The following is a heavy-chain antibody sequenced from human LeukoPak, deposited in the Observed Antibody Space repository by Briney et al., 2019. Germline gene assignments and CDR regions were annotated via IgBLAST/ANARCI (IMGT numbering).Heavy chain of an antibody. CDR2: IKQDGSEK. CDR1: GFTFSSYW. CDR3: ARKAYGLDV. V-gene: IGHV3-7*03. J-gene: IGHJ6*04. Sequence: TGGSLRLSCAPSGFTFSSYWMSWVRQAPGKGLEWVANIKQDGSEKYYVDSVKGRFPISRDNGKNSLYLQMNSLRAEDTAVYYCARKAYGLDVWGKGTTVTVSS.